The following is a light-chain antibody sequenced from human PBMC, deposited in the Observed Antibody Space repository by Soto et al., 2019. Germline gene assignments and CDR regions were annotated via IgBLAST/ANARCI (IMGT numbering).Light chain of an antibody. CDR1: SSNIGAGYD. CDR2: GNS. Sequence: QLVPTQPPSVSGAPGQRVTISCTGSSSNIGAGYDVHWYQQLPGTAPKLLIYGNSNRPSGVPDRFSGSKSGISASLAITGLQAEDEADYYCQSYDSSLSGHVVFGGGTKLTVL. V-gene: IGLV1-40*01. J-gene: IGLJ2*01. CDR3: QSYDSSLSGHVV.